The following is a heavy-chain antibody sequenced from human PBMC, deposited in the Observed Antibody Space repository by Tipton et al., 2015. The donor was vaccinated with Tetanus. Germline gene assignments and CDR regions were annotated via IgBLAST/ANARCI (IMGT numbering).Heavy chain of an antibody. Sequence: SLRLSCAASGFTFSNYAMSWVRQAPGKGLEWVSGVSGSGGSTKYADSVKGRFTSSRDNSKNTVYLQMNSLRVEDTAVYFCAKDLGYCTAGSCYGMDVWGQGTTVTVSS. D-gene: IGHD2-8*02. J-gene: IGHJ6*02. CDR3: AKDLGYCTAGSCYGMDV. CDR2: VSGSGGST. CDR1: GFTFSNYA. V-gene: IGHV3-23*01.